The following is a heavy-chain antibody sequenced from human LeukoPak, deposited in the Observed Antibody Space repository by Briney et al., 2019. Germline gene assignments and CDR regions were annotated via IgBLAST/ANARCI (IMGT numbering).Heavy chain of an antibody. CDR3: ARESFSAVVISHFDY. J-gene: IGHJ4*02. CDR2: ISSSSSYI. D-gene: IGHD3-22*01. V-gene: IGHV3-21*01. CDR1: GFTFSTYR. Sequence: GGSLRLSCAASGFTFSTYRMNWVRLAPGKGLEWVSSISSSSSYIYYADSVKGRFTISRDDAKNSVYLQMNSLRAEDTAVYYCARESFSAVVISHFDYWGQGTLVTVSS.